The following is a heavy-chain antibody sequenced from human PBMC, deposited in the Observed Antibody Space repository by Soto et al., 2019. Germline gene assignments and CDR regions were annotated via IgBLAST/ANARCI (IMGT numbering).Heavy chain of an antibody. CDR3: AKDPTREYYYDSSAVGDY. CDR1: GFTFSSYA. J-gene: IGHJ4*02. D-gene: IGHD3-22*01. Sequence: LRLSCAASGFTFSSYAMSWVRQAPGKGLEWVSAISGSGGSTYYADSVKGRFTISRDNSKNTLYLQMNSLRAEDTAVYYCAKDPTREYYYDSSAVGDYWGQGTLVTVSS. V-gene: IGHV3-23*01. CDR2: ISGSGGST.